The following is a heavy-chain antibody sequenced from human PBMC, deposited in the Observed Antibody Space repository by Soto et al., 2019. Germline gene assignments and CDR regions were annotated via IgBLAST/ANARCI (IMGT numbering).Heavy chain of an antibody. CDR3: ATARDYDGSGARFAH. J-gene: IGHJ4*02. D-gene: IGHD3-10*01. CDR2: ISGSGGST. V-gene: IGHV3-23*01. Sequence: PGGSLRLSCAASGFTFSSYAMSWARQAPGKGLEWVSAISGSGGSTYYADSVKGRFTISRDNSKNTLYLQMNSLRAEDTAVYYCATARDYDGSGARFAHGGQGPLLTSPQ. CDR1: GFTFSSYA.